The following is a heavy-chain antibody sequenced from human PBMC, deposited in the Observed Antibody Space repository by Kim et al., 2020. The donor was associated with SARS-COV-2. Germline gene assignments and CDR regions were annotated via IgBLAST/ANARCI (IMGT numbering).Heavy chain of an antibody. D-gene: IGHD6-19*01. CDR3: VRHRRGWNDNWFHP. Sequence: ASVKVSCKASGYTFTEYDINWVRQAAGQGPEWMGWMNPKSGNTGYAQNFQGRVTMTKEISIKTAYMELRSLRSDDTAVYFCVRHRRGWNDNWFHPWGQGTLVTVSS. CDR2: MNPKSGNT. V-gene: IGHV1-8*01. J-gene: IGHJ5*02. CDR1: GYTFTEYD.